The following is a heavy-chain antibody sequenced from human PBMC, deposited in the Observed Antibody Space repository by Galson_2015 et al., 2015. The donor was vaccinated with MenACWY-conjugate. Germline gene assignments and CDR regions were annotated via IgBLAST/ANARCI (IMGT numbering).Heavy chain of an antibody. CDR1: GSTFRDLW. J-gene: IGHJ4*02. Sequence: SLRLSCAVSGSTFRDLWMTWVRQAPGKGLEWVANIKGDGSEIWYVDSVKGRFTISRDNARYSLYLQMNALRAEDTAVYYCARENTHNYAYAIDYWGQGILVSVSS. D-gene: IGHD3-16*01. CDR3: ARENTHNYAYAIDY. CDR2: IKGDGSEI. V-gene: IGHV3-7*03.